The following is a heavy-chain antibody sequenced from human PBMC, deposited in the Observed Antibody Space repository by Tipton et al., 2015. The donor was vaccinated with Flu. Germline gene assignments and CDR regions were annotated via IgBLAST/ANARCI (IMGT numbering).Heavy chain of an antibody. D-gene: IGHD1-1*01. CDR1: GGSISSYY. CDR2: IYYSGST. CDR3: ARLSWNDGFY. J-gene: IGHJ4*02. V-gene: IGHV4-59*08. Sequence: TLSLTCTVSGGSISSYYWSWIRQPPGKGLEWIGYIYYSGSTNYNPSLKSRVTISVDTSKNQFSLKLTSVTAADTAVYYCARLSWNDGFYRGQGTPVTVSS.